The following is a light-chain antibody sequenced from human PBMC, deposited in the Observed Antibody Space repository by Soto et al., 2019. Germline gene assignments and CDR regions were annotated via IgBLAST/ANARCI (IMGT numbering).Light chain of an antibody. J-gene: IGKJ3*01. CDR2: GAS. V-gene: IGKV3-15*01. CDR1: QRVSSN. Sequence: EIVMTQSPATLSVSPGERATLSCRASQRVSSNLAWYQQKPGQAPRLLIYGASTRATGIPARFSGSGSGTEFTLTISSLPSEDFAVYYCQQYNNWPPITFGPGTKVDIK. CDR3: QQYNNWPPIT.